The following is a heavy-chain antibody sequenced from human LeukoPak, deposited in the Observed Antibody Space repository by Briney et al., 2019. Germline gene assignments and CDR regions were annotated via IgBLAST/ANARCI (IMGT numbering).Heavy chain of an antibody. V-gene: IGHV3-23*01. J-gene: IGHJ6*02. D-gene: IGHD2-2*01. Sequence: PGGSLRLSCAASGFTFSSYAMSWVRQAPGKGLEWVSAISGSGGSTYYADSVKGRFTISRDNSKNTLYLQMNSLRAEDTAVYYCARDDIVVVPAAIDYYYGMDVWGQGTTVTVSS. CDR2: ISGSGGST. CDR1: GFTFSSYA. CDR3: ARDDIVVVPAAIDYYYGMDV.